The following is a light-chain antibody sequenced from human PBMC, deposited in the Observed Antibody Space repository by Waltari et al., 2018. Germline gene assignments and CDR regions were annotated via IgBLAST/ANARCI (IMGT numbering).Light chain of an antibody. CDR2: ANN. CDR1: SPNLRAAFE. J-gene: IGLJ1*01. Sequence: QSVLTQPPSVSGPPGQRVTIPCTGTSPNLRAAFEAPWYQQLPGAAPKPLIYANNHRPSGVPARFSGSKSDTSASLAITGLQAEDEADYYCQSYDSSLTDFVFGSGTRVSV. CDR3: QSYDSSLTDFV. V-gene: IGLV1-40*01.